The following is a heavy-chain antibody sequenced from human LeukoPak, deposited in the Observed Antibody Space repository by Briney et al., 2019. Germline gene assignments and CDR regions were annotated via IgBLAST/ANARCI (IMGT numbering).Heavy chain of an antibody. CDR2: INSDGSST. D-gene: IGHD3-16*01. J-gene: IGHJ4*02. V-gene: IGHV3-74*01. Sequence: SGGSLRLSCAASGFTFSSYWMHWVRQAPGKGLVWVSRINSDGSSTSYADSVKGRFTISRDNAKNTLYLQMNSLRAEDTAVYYCARDQDLGNRARALGYWGQGTLVTVSS. CDR1: GFTFSSYW. CDR3: ARDQDLGNRARALGY.